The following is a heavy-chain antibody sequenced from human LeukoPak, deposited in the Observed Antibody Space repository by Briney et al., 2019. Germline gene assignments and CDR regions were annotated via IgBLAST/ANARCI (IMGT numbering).Heavy chain of an antibody. V-gene: IGHV4-38-2*02. J-gene: IGHJ6*02. Sequence: PSETLSLTCTVSGYSITSDYYWGWIRPPPGKGLEWIGSFYHGGSTYYNPSLKSRVTISVDTSKNQFSLNLNSATAADTAVYYCTGSPPRRHDGYNYYSYYGMDVWGQGTTVSVSS. CDR3: TGSPPRRHDGYNYYSYYGMDV. CDR2: FYHGGST. D-gene: IGHD5-24*01. CDR1: GYSITSDYY.